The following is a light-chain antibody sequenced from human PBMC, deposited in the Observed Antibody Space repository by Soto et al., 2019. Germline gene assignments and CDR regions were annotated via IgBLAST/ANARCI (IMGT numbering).Light chain of an antibody. CDR3: EQYGSSPRT. Sequence: IVLTQSPGTLSLSPGERATLFCRASQSVTSNYFAWYQQKPGQAPRLLIYGISDRATGIPDRFSGSGSGTDFTLTISRLEPEDFAVYYCEQYGSSPRTFGQVTKVEIK. CDR1: QSVTSNY. CDR2: GIS. J-gene: IGKJ1*01. V-gene: IGKV3-20*01.